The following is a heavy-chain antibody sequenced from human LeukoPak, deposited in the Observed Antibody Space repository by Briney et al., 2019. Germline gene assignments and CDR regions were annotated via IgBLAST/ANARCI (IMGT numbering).Heavy chain of an antibody. V-gene: IGHV3-30*18. CDR3: AKDRYGDYGPFDN. J-gene: IGHJ3*02. Sequence: SGGSLRLSCAASGLNFNSHGMHSVRQAPGKGLEWVALIPSDGSYTYSADSVKGRFTISRDNSKNTLSLQMNSVRPDDTAVYYCAKDRYGDYGPFDNWGQGTMATVSS. D-gene: IGHD4-17*01. CDR1: GLNFNSHG. CDR2: IPSDGSYT.